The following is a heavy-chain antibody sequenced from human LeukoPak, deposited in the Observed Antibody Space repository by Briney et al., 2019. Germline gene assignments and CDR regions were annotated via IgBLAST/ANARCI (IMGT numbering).Heavy chain of an antibody. V-gene: IGHV3-21*01. J-gene: IGHJ4*02. CDR1: GFTFSRYS. D-gene: IGHD3-3*01. Sequence: PGGSLRLSCAASGFTFSRYSMNWVRQAPGKGLEWVSSISSSSYIYYADSVKGRFTISRDNAKNSLYLQMNSLRAEDTAVYYCARELRFLEWFHFDYWGQGTLVTVSS. CDR3: ARELRFLEWFHFDY. CDR2: ISSSSYI.